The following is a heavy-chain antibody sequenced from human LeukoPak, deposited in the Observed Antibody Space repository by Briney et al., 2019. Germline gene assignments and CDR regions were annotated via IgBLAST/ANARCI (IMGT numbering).Heavy chain of an antibody. Sequence: GGSLRLSCAASGFTFSSYGMSWVRQAPGKGLEWVSAISASGGSTYYADSVKGRFTISRDNSKNTLYLQMNSLRAEDTAVYYCAKDATMMSLNWFDPWGQGTLVTVSS. CDR2: ISASGGST. CDR3: AKDATMMSLNWFDP. CDR1: GFTFSSYG. D-gene: IGHD3-22*01. J-gene: IGHJ5*02. V-gene: IGHV3-23*01.